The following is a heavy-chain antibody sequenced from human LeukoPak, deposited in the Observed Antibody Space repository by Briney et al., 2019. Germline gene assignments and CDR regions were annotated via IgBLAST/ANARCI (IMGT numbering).Heavy chain of an antibody. V-gene: IGHV3-7*01. CDR2: IKEGGSEK. CDR3: ARHRSGGSQDDAFDI. D-gene: IGHD2-15*01. J-gene: IGHJ3*02. CDR1: KFIFSKYW. Sequence: RAGGSLRLSCAASKFIFSKYWMSWVRQAPGKGLEWVADIKEGGSEKYYVDSVKGRFTISRQNAKSSLFLQMNSPRAEDTAVYYCARHRSGGSQDDAFDIWGQGTMVTVSS.